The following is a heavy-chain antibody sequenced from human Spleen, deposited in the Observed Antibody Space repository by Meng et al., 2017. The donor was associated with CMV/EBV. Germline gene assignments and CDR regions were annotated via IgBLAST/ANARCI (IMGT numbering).Heavy chain of an antibody. CDR2: ITWNSGSV. D-gene: IGHD6-13*01. CDR3: TKDRGGNIWFNFDY. Sequence: SLKISCVASGFTFDDFAMHWVRQVPGKGLEWVSGITWNSGSVDYADSVKGRFSISRDNTKNSLYLQMNSLRPEDSALYYCTKDRGGNIWFNFDYWGRGTLVTVSS. V-gene: IGHV3-9*01. CDR1: GFTFDDFA. J-gene: IGHJ4*02.